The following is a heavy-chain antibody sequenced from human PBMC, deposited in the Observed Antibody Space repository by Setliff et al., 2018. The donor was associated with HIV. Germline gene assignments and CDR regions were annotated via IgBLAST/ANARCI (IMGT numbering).Heavy chain of an antibody. CDR1: GASVNSHY. J-gene: IGHJ6*02. Sequence: SETLSLTCTVSGASVNSHYWAWIRQPPGKGLEWIGSLYYSGNTYYSPSLMSRLTISLDTANNRFSLRLTSATAADTAIYYCARKAADVSGGGMDVWGQGTTVTVSS. V-gene: IGHV4-59*02. CDR3: ARKAADVSGGGMDV. CDR2: LYYSGNT. D-gene: IGHD2-15*01.